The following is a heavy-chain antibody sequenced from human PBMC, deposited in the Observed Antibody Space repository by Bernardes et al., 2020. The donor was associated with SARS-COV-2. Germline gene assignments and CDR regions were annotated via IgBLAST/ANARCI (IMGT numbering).Heavy chain of an antibody. D-gene: IGHD1-1*01. J-gene: IGHJ3*02. CDR3: AKVRGGDSSANWYGAFHM. V-gene: IGHV3-23*01. CDR1: GFTFSTYA. Sequence: SLRLSCAASGFTFSTYAMNWVRQAPGKGLELGSTITTTGANTYYADPVKGRFTISRDNSKNTLNLQMNSLRAEDTALYYCAKVRGGDSSANWYGAFHMLGQGTMVTVSS. CDR2: ITTTGANT.